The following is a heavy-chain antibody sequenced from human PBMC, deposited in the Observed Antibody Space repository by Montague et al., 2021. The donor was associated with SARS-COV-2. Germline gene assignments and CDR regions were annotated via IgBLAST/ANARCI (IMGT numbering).Heavy chain of an antibody. J-gene: IGHJ4*02. CDR2: ISNDGSNK. CDR3: ARESGSFHDGGYFDY. CDR1: GFYFSYA. D-gene: IGHD1-26*01. V-gene: IGHV3-30*04. Sequence: SLRLSCAASGFYFSYAMHWVRQAPGKGLEWVALISNDGSNKHYADSVKGRFTISRDNSKSTLYLRVNSLRAEDTAVYYCARESGSFHDGGYFDYWGQGSLVTVSS.